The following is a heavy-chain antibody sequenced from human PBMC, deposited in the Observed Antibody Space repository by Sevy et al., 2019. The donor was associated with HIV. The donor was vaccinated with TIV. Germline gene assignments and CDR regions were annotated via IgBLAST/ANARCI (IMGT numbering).Heavy chain of an antibody. CDR2: ISYDGSNK. CDR1: GFTFSSYA. V-gene: IGHV3-30-3*01. J-gene: IGHJ4*02. CDR3: AREGDYYDSSGYYADYADSKTAFDY. D-gene: IGHD3-22*01. Sequence: GGSLRLSCAASGFTFSSYAMHWVRQAPGKGLEWVAVISYDGSNKYYADSVKGRFTISRDNSKNTLYLQMNSLRAEDTAVYYCAREGDYYDSSGYYADYADSKTAFDYWGQGTLVTVSS.